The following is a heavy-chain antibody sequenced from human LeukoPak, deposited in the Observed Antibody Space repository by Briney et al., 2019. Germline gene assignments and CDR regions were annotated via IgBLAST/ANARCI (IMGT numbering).Heavy chain of an antibody. CDR1: GGSVSSYY. CDR2: VYYSGST. V-gene: IGHV4-59*02. Sequence: SETLSLTCTVSGGSVSSYYWSWMRQSPGKGLEWIGYVYYSGSTNYNPALKSRVTISLDTSENQFSLKLSSVTAADTAVYYCAREANSPTARYWYFDLWGRGAQVTVSS. CDR3: AREANSPTARYWYFDL. J-gene: IGHJ2*01. D-gene: IGHD2-21*01.